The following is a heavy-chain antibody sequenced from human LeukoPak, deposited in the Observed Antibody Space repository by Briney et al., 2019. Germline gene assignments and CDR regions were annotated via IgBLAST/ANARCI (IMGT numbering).Heavy chain of an antibody. V-gene: IGHV4-4*07. CDR3: AREGGSSRNFDY. CDR2: IFSSGII. CDR1: GASISSDF. D-gene: IGHD6-13*01. J-gene: IGHJ4*02. Sequence: SETLSLTCNVSGASISSDFGSWIRQPAGKGLEWVGRIFSSGIINYNPSLKSRLNMSVDTAKNQFSPNLSSVTAADTAVYYCAREGGSSRNFDYCGEGTLVTVSS.